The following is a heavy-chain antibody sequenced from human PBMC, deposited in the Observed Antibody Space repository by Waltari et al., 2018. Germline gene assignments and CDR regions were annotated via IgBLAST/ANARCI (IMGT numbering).Heavy chain of an antibody. J-gene: IGHJ3*02. D-gene: IGHD3-3*01. Sequence: VQLVESGGGVVQPGRSLRLSCAASELTFRGSDMNGFRQAPGKGLEWVAVIAYDGRNKYYADSVKGRFTISRDNSKNTLYLQMNSLRTEDTAVYYCARGRAYDFWSGYSAEPDAFDIWGQGTMVSVSS. V-gene: IGHV3-30*03. CDR2: IAYDGRNK. CDR1: ELTFRGSD. CDR3: ARGRAYDFWSGYSAEPDAFDI.